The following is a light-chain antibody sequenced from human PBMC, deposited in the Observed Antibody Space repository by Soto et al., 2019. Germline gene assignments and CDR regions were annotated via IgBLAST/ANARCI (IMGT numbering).Light chain of an antibody. CDR3: QQYGDLFFT. Sequence: DIQMTQSPSSLSASVGDRVTITCQASQDINYYLNWYQQKPEKVPKLLIYDASYLETGMPSRFSGSGSGTDFTFTISNLQPEDVATYYCQQYGDLFFTFGGGTKVEIK. CDR1: QDINYY. J-gene: IGKJ4*01. V-gene: IGKV1-33*01. CDR2: DAS.